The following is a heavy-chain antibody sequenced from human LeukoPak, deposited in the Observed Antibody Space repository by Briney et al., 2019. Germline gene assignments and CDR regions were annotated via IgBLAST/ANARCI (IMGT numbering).Heavy chain of an antibody. D-gene: IGHD6-13*01. CDR2: ISGSGDST. Sequence: GGSLRLSCAASGFTFSTYWMHWVRQAPGKGLEWVSAISGSGDSTYYADSVKGRFTISRDNAKNSLYLQMNSLRAEDTAVYYCAREYSSSWFGEFDYWGQGTLVTVSS. J-gene: IGHJ4*02. V-gene: IGHV3-21*01. CDR1: GFTFSTYW. CDR3: AREYSSSWFGEFDY.